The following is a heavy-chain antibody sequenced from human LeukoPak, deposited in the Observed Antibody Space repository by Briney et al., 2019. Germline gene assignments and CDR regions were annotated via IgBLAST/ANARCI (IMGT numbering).Heavy chain of an antibody. Sequence: PGGSLRLSCAASGFTFSSYAMSWVRQAPGKGLEWVSAISGSGGSTYYADSVKGRFTISRDNSKSTLYLQMNSLRAEDTAVYYCAKDLYSSGWYDDAFDIWGQGTMVTVSS. CDR1: GFTFSSYA. V-gene: IGHV3-23*01. CDR3: AKDLYSSGWYDDAFDI. D-gene: IGHD6-19*01. CDR2: ISGSGGST. J-gene: IGHJ3*02.